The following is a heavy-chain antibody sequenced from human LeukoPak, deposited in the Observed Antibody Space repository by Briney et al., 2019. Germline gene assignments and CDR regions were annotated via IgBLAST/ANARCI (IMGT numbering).Heavy chain of an antibody. CDR1: GGSFSGYY. CDR3: ARGGVHRSSTSCYIAYYYYYYMDV. Sequence: PSETLSLTCAVYGGSFSGYYWSWIRQPPGKGLEWIGEINHSGSTNYNPSLKSRVTISVDTSKNQFSLKLSSVTAADTAVYYCARGGVHRSSTSCYIAYYYYYYMDVWGKETTVTVSS. CDR2: INHSGST. V-gene: IGHV4-34*01. D-gene: IGHD2-2*02. J-gene: IGHJ6*03.